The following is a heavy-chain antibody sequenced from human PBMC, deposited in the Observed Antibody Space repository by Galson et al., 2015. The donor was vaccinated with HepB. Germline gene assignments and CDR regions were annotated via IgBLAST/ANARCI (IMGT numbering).Heavy chain of an antibody. Sequence: QSGAEVKKPGESLKISCKASGYTFTSYDINWVRQATGQGLEWMGWMNPNSGNTGYAQKFQGRATMTRNTSISTAYMELSSLRSEDTAVYYCAIEMATTWNWFDPWGQGTLVTVSS. CDR1: GYTFTSYD. V-gene: IGHV1-8*01. CDR3: AIEMATTWNWFDP. D-gene: IGHD5-24*01. CDR2: MNPNSGNT. J-gene: IGHJ5*02.